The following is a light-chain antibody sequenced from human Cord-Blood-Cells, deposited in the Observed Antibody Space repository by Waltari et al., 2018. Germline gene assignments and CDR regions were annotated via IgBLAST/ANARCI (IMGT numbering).Light chain of an antibody. Sequence: ELVLTQSPATLSLSPGERATLSCRASQSVRSYLAWYQQKPGQAPRLLIYDASNRATGIPARFSGSGSGTDFTLTISSLEPEDFAVYYCQQRSNWPMYTFGQGTKLEIK. V-gene: IGKV3-11*01. J-gene: IGKJ2*01. CDR3: QQRSNWPMYT. CDR1: QSVRSY. CDR2: DAS.